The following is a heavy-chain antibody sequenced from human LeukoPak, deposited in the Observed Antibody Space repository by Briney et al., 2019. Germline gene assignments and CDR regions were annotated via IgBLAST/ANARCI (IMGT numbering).Heavy chain of an antibody. J-gene: IGHJ4*02. CDR3: ARIPESASTVTAYYFDY. CDR1: GGTFSSYA. V-gene: IGHV1-69*13. Sequence: ASVKVSCKASGGTFSSYAISWVRQAPGQGLEWMGGIIPISGTANYAQKFQGRVTITADESTSTAYMELSSLRSEDTAVYYCARIPESASTVTAYYFDYWGQGTLVTVSS. CDR2: IIPISGTA. D-gene: IGHD4-11*01.